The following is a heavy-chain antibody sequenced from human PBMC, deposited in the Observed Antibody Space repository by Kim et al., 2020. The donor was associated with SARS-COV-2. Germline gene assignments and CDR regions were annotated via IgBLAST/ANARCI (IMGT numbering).Heavy chain of an antibody. D-gene: IGHD2-15*01. V-gene: IGHV1-69*13. J-gene: IGHJ6*02. CDR1: GGTLDNYA. CDR3: ARDSGSGFCSGGSCYSTHHYGLDV. Sequence: SVKVSCEAPGGTLDNYAISWVRQAPGQGLEWMGGIIPALGTPNYAQKFQGRITIIADESPNTVYMELTRLRSEDTAVYFCARDSGSGFCSGGSCYSTHHYGLDVWGQGTTVFVSS. CDR2: IIPALGTP.